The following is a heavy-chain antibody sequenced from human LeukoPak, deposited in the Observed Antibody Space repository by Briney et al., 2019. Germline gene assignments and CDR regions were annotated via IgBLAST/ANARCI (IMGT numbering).Heavy chain of an antibody. Sequence: GGSLRLSCAASGITFISAWMNWGRQAPGKGLEWVGRIKSKTDGGTPEHAAPVKGRFIISRDDSKNMLYLQMNSLNSDDTAVYYCATALRGVGFWGQGALVPVPS. V-gene: IGHV3-15*01. CDR1: GITFISAW. D-gene: IGHD3-3*01. CDR3: ATALRGVGF. CDR2: IKSKTDGGTP. J-gene: IGHJ4*02.